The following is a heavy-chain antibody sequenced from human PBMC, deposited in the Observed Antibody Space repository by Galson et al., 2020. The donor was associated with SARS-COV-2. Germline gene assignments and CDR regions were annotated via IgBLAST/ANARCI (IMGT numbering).Heavy chain of an antibody. Sequence: TGGSLRLSCAASGFTFSDHYMDWVRQPPGKGLEWIGRARNKPNSYTTEYAASVRGRFTISRTDSKNALYLQMNSLKSEDTAVYYCARGAGSTAPPGSVTYYYGLDVWGQGTTVTVSS. J-gene: IGHJ6*02. CDR3: ARGAGSTAPPGSVTYYYGLDV. CDR2: ARNKPNSYTT. CDR1: GFTFSDHY. D-gene: IGHD6-13*01. V-gene: IGHV3-72*01.